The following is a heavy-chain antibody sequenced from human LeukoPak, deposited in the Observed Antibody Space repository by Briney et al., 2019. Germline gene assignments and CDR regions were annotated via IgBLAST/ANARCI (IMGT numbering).Heavy chain of an antibody. CDR3: AKGGGSYYSHYYMDV. J-gene: IGHJ6*03. CDR1: GFLFSNFA. CDR2: ISDGCGST. V-gene: IGHV3-23*01. Sequence: GGSLRLSCAASGFLFSNFAMTWVRQAPGKGLEWISAISDGCGSTYYADSVKGRFTISRDNSKNTLSPQVNSLRARDSAIYYCAKGGGSYYSHYYMDVWGKGTTVTVSS. D-gene: IGHD5-12*01.